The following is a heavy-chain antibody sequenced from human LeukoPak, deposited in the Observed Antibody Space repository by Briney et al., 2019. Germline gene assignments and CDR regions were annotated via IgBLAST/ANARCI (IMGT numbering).Heavy chain of an antibody. CDR1: GFNFSSYS. V-gene: IGHV3-21*01. J-gene: IGHJ4*02. CDR3: ARDKRYGSGSLDY. Sequence: PGGSLRLSCAASGFNFSSYSMNWVRQAPGKGLEWVSSISSSSSYIYYADSVKGRFTISRDNAKNSLYLQMNSLRAENTAVYYCARDKRYGSGSLDYWGQGTLVTVSS. D-gene: IGHD3-10*01. CDR2: ISSSSSYI.